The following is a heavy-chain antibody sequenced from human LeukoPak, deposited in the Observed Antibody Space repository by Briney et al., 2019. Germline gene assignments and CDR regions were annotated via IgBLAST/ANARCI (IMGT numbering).Heavy chain of an antibody. Sequence: SETLSLTCTVSGGSISSSSYYWGWIRQPPGKGLEWIGSIYYSGSTYYNPSLKSRVPISVDTSKNQFSLKLSSVTAADTAVYYCARGPPQTYFHGTGYYYFDYWGQGTLVTVSS. J-gene: IGHJ4*02. CDR2: IYYSGST. CDR3: ARGPPQTYFHGTGYYYFDY. D-gene: IGHD3-22*01. CDR1: GGSISSSSYY. V-gene: IGHV4-39*01.